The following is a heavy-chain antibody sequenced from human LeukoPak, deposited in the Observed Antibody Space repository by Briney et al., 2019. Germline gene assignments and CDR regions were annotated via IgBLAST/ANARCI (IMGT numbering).Heavy chain of an antibody. CDR3: AKDQDCSGGSCQFDY. CDR2: ISYGGSNK. J-gene: IGHJ4*02. CDR1: GFTFSSYG. V-gene: IGHV3-30*18. Sequence: PGRSLRLSCAASGFTFSSYGMHWVRQAPGKGLEWVAVISYGGSNKYYADSVKGRFTISRDNSKNTLYLQMNSLRAEDTAVYYCAKDQDCSGGSCQFDYWGQGTLVTVSS. D-gene: IGHD2-15*01.